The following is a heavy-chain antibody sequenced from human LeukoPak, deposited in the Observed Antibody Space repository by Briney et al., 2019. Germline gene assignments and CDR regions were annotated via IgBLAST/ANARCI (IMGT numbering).Heavy chain of an antibody. D-gene: IGHD6-19*01. CDR1: GGSMRSYY. V-gene: IGHV4-59*01. CDR3: ARDKGYSSGGYVQSDAFDI. J-gene: IGHJ3*02. CDR2: IFYSGST. Sequence: PSETLSLTCTVSGGSMRSYYWNWIRQPPGKGLEWIGYIFYSGSTNYNPSLKSRVNISVDTSKNQFSLKMTSVTAADTAVYYCARDKGYSSGGYVQSDAFDIWGQGTMVTVSS.